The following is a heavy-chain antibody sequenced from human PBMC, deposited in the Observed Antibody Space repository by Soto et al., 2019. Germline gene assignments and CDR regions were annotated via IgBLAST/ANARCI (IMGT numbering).Heavy chain of an antibody. CDR2: IYYSGST. D-gene: IGHD2-15*01. V-gene: IGHV4-39*01. Sequence: QLQLQESGPGLVKPSETLSLTCTVSGGSISSSSYYWGWIRQPPGKGLEWIGSIYYSGSTYYNPSLKSRVTISVDTSMNQFSLKLSSVTAADTAVYYCAHTYCSGGSCYPFFPDYWGQGTLVTVSS. CDR1: GGSISSSSYY. J-gene: IGHJ4*02. CDR3: AHTYCSGGSCYPFFPDY.